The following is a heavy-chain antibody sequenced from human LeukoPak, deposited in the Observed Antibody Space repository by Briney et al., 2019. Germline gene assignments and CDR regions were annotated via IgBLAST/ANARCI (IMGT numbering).Heavy chain of an antibody. CDR2: IWYDGSNK. V-gene: IGHV3-33*01. Sequence: PGRSLRLSCAASGFTFSSYGMHWVRQAPGKGLEWVAVIWYDGSNKYYADSVKGRFTISRDNSKNTLYLQMNSLRAEDTAVYYCARSLRSSSWHTYFDYWGQGTLVTVSS. D-gene: IGHD6-13*01. J-gene: IGHJ4*02. CDR1: GFTFSSYG. CDR3: ARSLRSSSWHTYFDY.